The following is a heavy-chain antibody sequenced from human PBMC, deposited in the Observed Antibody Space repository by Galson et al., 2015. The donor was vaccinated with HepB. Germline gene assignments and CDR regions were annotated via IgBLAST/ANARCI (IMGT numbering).Heavy chain of an antibody. J-gene: IGHJ6*02. D-gene: IGHD3-3*01. CDR3: ATYDFWSGYYQPIYYGMDV. V-gene: IGHV1-24*01. CDR2: FDPEDGET. CDR1: GYTLTELS. Sequence: SVKVSCKVSGYTLTELSMHWVRQAPGKGLEWMGGFDPEDGETIYAQKFQGRVTMTEDTSTDTAYMELSSLRSEDTAVYYCATYDFWSGYYQPIYYGMDVWGQGTTVTVSS.